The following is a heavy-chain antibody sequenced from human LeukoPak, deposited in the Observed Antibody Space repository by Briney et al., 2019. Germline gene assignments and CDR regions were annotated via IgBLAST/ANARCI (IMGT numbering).Heavy chain of an antibody. CDR1: GGSISSGDYY. CDR2: IYYSGST. D-gene: IGHD3-22*01. CDR3: ASGYCYDSSGYYGGQHAFDI. Sequence: SETLSLTCTVSGGSISSGDYYWSWIRQPPGKGLEWLGYIYYSGSTYYNPSLKSRVTISVDTSKNQFSLKLSSVTAADTAVYYCASGYCYDSSGYYGGQHAFDIWGQRTMVTVSS. J-gene: IGHJ3*02. V-gene: IGHV4-30-4*08.